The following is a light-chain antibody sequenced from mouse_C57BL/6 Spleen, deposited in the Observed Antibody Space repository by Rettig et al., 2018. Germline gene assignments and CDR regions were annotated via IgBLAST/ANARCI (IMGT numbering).Light chain of an antibody. Sequence: LTCRSSGTSNRAPAVHVRFSGSLIGDKAALPIPAAQTEDDAMYFCAPWYSTHYVFGGGTKVTVL. J-gene: IGLJ2*01. V-gene: IGLV2*01. CDR2: GTS. CDR3: APWYSTHYV.